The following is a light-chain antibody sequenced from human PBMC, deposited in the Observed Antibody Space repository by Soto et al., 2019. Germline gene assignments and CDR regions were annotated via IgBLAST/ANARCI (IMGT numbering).Light chain of an antibody. CDR1: QSVSNY. J-gene: IGKJ5*01. CDR3: QQYSKWPIT. Sequence: EIALTQAPATLSLSPRERAPLSCRASQSVSNYLAWYQQKPGQAPRLLISEASNRATGIPVRFSGSGSGTEFTLTISSLQPEDFAIYYCQQYSKWPITFGQGTRLEI. CDR2: EAS. V-gene: IGKV3-11*01.